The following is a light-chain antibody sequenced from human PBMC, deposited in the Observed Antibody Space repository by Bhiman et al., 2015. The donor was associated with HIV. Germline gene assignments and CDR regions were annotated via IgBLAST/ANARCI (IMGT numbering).Light chain of an antibody. CDR3: AAWDDSLNVVV. V-gene: IGLV1-44*01. CDR2: TNN. Sequence: LTQPPSASGTPGQRVTISCSGSSSNIGSNTVNWYQQVPGTAPKLLIYTNNQRPSGVPDRFSGSKSGTSASLAISGLQSEDEADYHCAAWDDSLNVVVFGGGTKLTVL. CDR1: SSNIGSNT. J-gene: IGLJ2*01.